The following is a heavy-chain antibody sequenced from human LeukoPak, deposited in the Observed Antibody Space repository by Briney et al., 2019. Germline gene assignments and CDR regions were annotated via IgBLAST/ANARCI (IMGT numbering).Heavy chain of an antibody. CDR1: GFTFSSYS. CDR3: ARVPGADSSGYYFDY. J-gene: IGHJ4*02. V-gene: IGHV3-21*01. D-gene: IGHD3-22*01. CDR2: ISSSSSYI. Sequence: GGSLRLSCAASGFTFSSYSMNWVRQAPGKGLEWVSSISSSSSYIYYADSAKGRFTISRDNAKNSLYLQMNSLRAEDTAVYYCARVPGADSSGYYFDYWGQGTLVTVSS.